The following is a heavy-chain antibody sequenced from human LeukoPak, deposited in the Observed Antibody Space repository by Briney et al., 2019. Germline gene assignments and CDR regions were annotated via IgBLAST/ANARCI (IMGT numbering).Heavy chain of an antibody. J-gene: IGHJ4*02. CDR2: ISPRGDIT. D-gene: IGHD6-13*01. CDR3: ARERAAAGTLDY. V-gene: IGHV3-23*01. CDR1: GFSFRSHG. Sequence: GGSLRLSCAASGFSFRSHGMNWVRQAPGKGLEWVSGISPRGDITYYKDSVRGRFTISRDNFKNTVSLQLNSLRAEDTAMYYCARERAAAGTLDYWGQGTLVTVSS.